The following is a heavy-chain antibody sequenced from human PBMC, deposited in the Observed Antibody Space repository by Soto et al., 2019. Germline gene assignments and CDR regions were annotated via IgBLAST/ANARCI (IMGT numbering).Heavy chain of an antibody. CDR3: AKDRLLAARLLLYFDS. V-gene: IGHV3-11*05. Sequence: GGSLRLSCAGSGFTFGDSYMSWIRQAPGKGLEWLSYISPGSRYPAYADSVKGRFTISRDNAKRSLYLEMNGLRAEDSATYYCAKDRLLAARLLLYFDSWGQGTPVTVSS. CDR2: ISPGSRYP. D-gene: IGHD6-6*01. CDR1: GFTFGDSY. J-gene: IGHJ4*02.